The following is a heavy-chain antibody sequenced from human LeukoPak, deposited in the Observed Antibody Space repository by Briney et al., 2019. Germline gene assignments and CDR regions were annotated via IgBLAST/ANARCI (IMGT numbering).Heavy chain of an antibody. Sequence: PLETLCLTCTVSGGSISTYFWSWIRQPAGKGLEWIGRLYTSGSTNYNPSLKSRLTMSADTSKNQFSLNLRSVTAADTAIYYCARDRVDSSGYYYYYGIDVWGQGTAVTVSS. CDR1: GGSISTYF. D-gene: IGHD3-22*01. J-gene: IGHJ6*02. CDR2: LYTSGST. CDR3: ARDRVDSSGYYYYYGIDV. V-gene: IGHV4-4*07.